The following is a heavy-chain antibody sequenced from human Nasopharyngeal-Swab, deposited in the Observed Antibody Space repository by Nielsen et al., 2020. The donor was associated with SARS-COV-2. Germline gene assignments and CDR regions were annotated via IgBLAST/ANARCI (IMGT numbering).Heavy chain of an antibody. CDR2: ITSSSSYI. CDR3: ARDLSGTTVLLGYYYYSMDV. J-gene: IGHJ6*02. D-gene: IGHD1-7*01. V-gene: IGHV3-21*01. Sequence: GESLKISCAASGFTFSSYSMNWVRQAPGKGLEWVSSITSSSSYIYYADSVKGRFTISRDNAKNSLYLQMNSLRAEDTAVYYCARDLSGTTVLLGYYYYSMDVWGQGTTVTVSS. CDR1: GFTFSSYS.